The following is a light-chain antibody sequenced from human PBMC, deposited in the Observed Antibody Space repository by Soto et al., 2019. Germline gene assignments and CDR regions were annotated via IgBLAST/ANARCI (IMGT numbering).Light chain of an antibody. V-gene: IGKV3-11*01. CDR2: DAS. CDR1: QSVSSY. J-gene: IGKJ1*01. Sequence: ENVFTQSPATLSFSPGERATLSCRASQSVSSYLAWYQQKPGQAPRLLIYDASNRATGIPARFSGSGSGTDFTLTISSLEPEDFAVYYCQQRSNWRTFGQGTKVDIK. CDR3: QQRSNWRT.